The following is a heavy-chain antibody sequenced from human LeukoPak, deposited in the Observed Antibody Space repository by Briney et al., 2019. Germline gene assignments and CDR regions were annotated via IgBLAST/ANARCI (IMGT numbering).Heavy chain of an antibody. D-gene: IGHD5-24*01. V-gene: IGHV4-4*07. J-gene: IGHJ5*02. CDR2: IYTSGST. Sequence: SETLSLTCTVSGGSISSYYWSWIRQPAGKGLEWIGRIYTSGSTNYNPSLKSRATMSVDTSKNQFSLKLSSVTAADTAVYYCARDKMATITRGRVARWFDPWGQGTLVTVSS. CDR3: ARDKMATITRGRVARWFDP. CDR1: GGSISSYY.